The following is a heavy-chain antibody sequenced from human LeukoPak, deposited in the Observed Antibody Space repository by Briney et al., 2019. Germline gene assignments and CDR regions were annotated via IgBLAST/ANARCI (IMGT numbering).Heavy chain of an antibody. J-gene: IGHJ5*02. D-gene: IGHD3-10*01. CDR1: GFTFSSYS. Sequence: GGSLRLSCAASGFTFSSYSMNWVRQAPGKGLEWVSYISSSSSTIYYADSVKGRFTISRDNAKNSLYLQMNSLRAEDTAVYYCARFGSRQWFGELLHYRHRHNWFDPWGQGTLVTVSS. CDR2: ISSSSSTI. CDR3: ARFGSRQWFGELLHYRHRHNWFDP. V-gene: IGHV3-48*01.